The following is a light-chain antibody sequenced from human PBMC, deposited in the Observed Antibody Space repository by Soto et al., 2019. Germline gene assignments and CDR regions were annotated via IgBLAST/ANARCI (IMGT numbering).Light chain of an antibody. CDR1: QSISSY. J-gene: IGKJ5*01. CDR2: AAS. V-gene: IGKV1-39*01. Sequence: DIQMTQSPSSLSASVGDRVTITCRASQSISSYLNWYQQKPGKAPNLLMYAASSLQSGVPTRFSGSGSGTDFTLTISSLQPEDFATYYCQQSDSIPITFGQGTRLEIK. CDR3: QQSDSIPIT.